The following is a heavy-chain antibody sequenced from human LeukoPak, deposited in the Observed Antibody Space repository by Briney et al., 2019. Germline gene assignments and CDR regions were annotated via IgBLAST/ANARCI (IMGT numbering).Heavy chain of an antibody. D-gene: IGHD5-24*01. CDR1: GGSIGSYY. V-gene: IGHV4-59*12. J-gene: IGHJ3*02. Sequence: SETLSLSCIVSGGSIGSYYWNWIRQPPGKGLQWIGYIYYSGSTNYNPSLKSRVTVSVDTSKNQFSLKLSSVTAADTAVYYCAREVEMATSDAFDIWGQGTMVTVSS. CDR3: AREVEMATSDAFDI. CDR2: IYYSGST.